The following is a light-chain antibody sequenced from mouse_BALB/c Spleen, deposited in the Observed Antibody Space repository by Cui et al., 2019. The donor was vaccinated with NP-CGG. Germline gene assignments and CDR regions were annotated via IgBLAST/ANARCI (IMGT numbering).Light chain of an antibody. Sequence: QAVVTQEPALPISPGETVTLTCRSSTGAVTTSNYANWVQEKPDHLFTGLIGGTKNRAPGVPARFSGSLIGDKAALTITGAQTEDEAIYFCALWYSNHWVFGGGTKLTVL. J-gene: IGLJ1*01. CDR3: ALWYSNHWV. CDR1: TGAVTTSNY. V-gene: IGLV1*01. CDR2: GTK.